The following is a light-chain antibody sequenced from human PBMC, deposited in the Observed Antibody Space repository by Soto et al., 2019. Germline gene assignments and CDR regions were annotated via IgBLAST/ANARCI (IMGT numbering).Light chain of an antibody. J-gene: IGLJ2*01. CDR3: CSFAASSTLV. Sequence: SALTQPASVSGSPGQSITISCTGSSSDVGSHNLVSWYQQYPGKAPKLMIYEGNKRPSGVSNRFSGSKSGNTASLTISGLQAEDEADYYCCSFAASSTLVFGGGTKLTVL. CDR2: EGN. V-gene: IGLV2-23*01. CDR1: SSDVGSHNL.